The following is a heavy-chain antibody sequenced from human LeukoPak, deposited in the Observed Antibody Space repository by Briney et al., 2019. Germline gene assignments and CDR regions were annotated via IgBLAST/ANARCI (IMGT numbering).Heavy chain of an antibody. D-gene: IGHD3-10*01. J-gene: IGHJ6*03. V-gene: IGHV3-30*03. CDR3: VTKGRVRMVRGVQAVDYYYMDV. Sequence: GGSLRLSCPASGFTFSTYGMYWVRQAPGKGLEWVAAISYIGNNRYYADSVKGRFTISRDNSMNTLYLQMNSLRPEDTAVYYCVTKGRVRMVRGVQAVDYYYMDVWGRGTTVTVSS. CDR1: GFTFSTYG. CDR2: ISYIGNNR.